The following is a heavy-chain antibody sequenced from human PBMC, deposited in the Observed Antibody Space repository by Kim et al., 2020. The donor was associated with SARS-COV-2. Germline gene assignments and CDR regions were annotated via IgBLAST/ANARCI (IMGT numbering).Heavy chain of an antibody. V-gene: IGHV3-21*01. D-gene: IGHD3-10*01. J-gene: IGHJ6*02. Sequence: ADSVKGRFTISRDNAKNSLYRQMNSLRAEDTAVYYCARWFGDYYYYGMDVWGQGTTVTVSS. CDR3: ARWFGDYYYYGMDV.